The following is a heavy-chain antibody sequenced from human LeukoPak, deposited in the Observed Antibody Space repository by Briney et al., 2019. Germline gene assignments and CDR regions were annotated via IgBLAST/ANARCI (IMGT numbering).Heavy chain of an antibody. D-gene: IGHD3-10*02. Sequence: PSETLSLTCTVSGGSISSYLWSWIRQPPGKGLEWMAYVYYNGSAYYSPSLKSRASLSVDMSNNQFSLHLRSVTAADTAVYFCARTRTMLNLRGAFSVWGQGTKVTVSS. J-gene: IGHJ3*01. CDR1: GGSISSYL. CDR3: ARTRTMLNLRGAFSV. V-gene: IGHV4-59*01. CDR2: VYYNGSA.